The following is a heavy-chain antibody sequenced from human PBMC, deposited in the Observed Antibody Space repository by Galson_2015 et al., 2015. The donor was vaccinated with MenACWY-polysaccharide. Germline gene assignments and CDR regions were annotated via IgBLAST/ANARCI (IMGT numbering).Heavy chain of an antibody. D-gene: IGHD5-12*01. CDR1: GGSISTGSSY. CDR3: ARSLGYSDSAFDNGRDVDRRFDP. CDR2: IHSRGST. Sequence: TLSLTCGVSGGSISTGSSYWTWIRQPAGKGLEWIGRIHSRGSTDYSPSLKSRVTISTDTSRNQLSLKLISVTAADTAVYYCARSLGYSDSAFDNGRDVDRRFDPWGQGTLVTVSS. J-gene: IGHJ5*02. V-gene: IGHV4-61*02.